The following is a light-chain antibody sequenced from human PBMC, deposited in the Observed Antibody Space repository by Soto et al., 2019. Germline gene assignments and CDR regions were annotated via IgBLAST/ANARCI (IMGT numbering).Light chain of an antibody. CDR3: SSYTSSSTLV. V-gene: IGLV2-14*01. Sequence: QSALTQPAAVSGSPGQSITISCTGTSSDVGGYNYVSWYQQHPGKAPKLMIYEVSQRPSGDSNRFSGSKSGNTASLTISGLQAEDEADYWCSSYTSSSTLVFGTGTKVTVL. CDR2: EVS. CDR1: SSDVGGYNY. J-gene: IGLJ1*01.